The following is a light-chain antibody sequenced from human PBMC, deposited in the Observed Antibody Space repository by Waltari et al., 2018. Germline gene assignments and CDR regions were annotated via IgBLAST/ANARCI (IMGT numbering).Light chain of an antibody. V-gene: IGLV3-21*03. J-gene: IGLJ2*01. CDR2: DAT. Sequence: SYVLTQPPSVSVAPGNTAKISCAGQNIRSQTVHWYREKAGQAPVLVIYDATVRPSGLPDRISGSDTATLTIARVEAGDEADYFCQVWDSSGDHPVFGGGTRLTVL. CDR1: NIRSQT. CDR3: QVWDSSGDHPV.